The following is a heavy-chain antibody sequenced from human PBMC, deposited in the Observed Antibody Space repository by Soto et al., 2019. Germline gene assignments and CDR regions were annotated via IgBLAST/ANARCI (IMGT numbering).Heavy chain of an antibody. CDR2: IRSKAYGGTT. V-gene: IGHV3-49*03. CDR1: GFTFGDYA. CDR3: TRTRYYYDSSGYHAGDV. Sequence: AGGSLRLSCTASGFTFGDYAMSWFRQAPGKGLEWVGFIRSKAYGGTTEYAASVKGRFTISRDDSKSIAYLQMNSLKTEDTAVYYCTRTRYYYDSSGYHAGDVWGQGTTVTVSS. J-gene: IGHJ6*02. D-gene: IGHD3-22*01.